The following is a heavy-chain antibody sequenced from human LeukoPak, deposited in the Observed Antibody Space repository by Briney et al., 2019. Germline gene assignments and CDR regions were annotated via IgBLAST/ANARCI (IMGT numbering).Heavy chain of an antibody. CDR1: GGSFSGYY. CDR3: ARGFKYQLRQGRYYYYYMDV. CDR2: INHSGST. Sequence: SETLSLTCAVYGGSFSGYYWSWLRQPPGKGLEWIGEINHSGSTNYNPSLKSRVTISVDTSKNQFSLKLSSVTAADTAVYYCARGFKYQLRQGRYYYYYMDVWGKGTTVTVSS. D-gene: IGHD2-2*01. J-gene: IGHJ6*03. V-gene: IGHV4-34*01.